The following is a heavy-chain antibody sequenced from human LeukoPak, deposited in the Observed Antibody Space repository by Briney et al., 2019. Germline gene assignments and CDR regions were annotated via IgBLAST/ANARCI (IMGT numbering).Heavy chain of an antibody. CDR1: GGSISSYS. J-gene: IGHJ2*01. V-gene: IGHV4-59*01. D-gene: IGHD3-10*01. CDR2: IYYSGGT. CDR3: AREGFYRYHGSGSYDYWYFDL. Sequence: PSETLSLTCTVSGGSISSYSWSWIRQPPGKGLEWIGYIYYSGGTNYNPSLKSRVTISLDTSKNQFSLKLNSVTAADTVVYYCAREGFYRYHGSGSYDYWYFDLWGRGTLVTVSS.